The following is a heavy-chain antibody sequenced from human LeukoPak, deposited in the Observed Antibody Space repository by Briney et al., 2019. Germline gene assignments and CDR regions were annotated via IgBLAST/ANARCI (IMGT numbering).Heavy chain of an antibody. CDR2: IYYSGST. Sequence: SETLSLTCTVSGGSISSYHWSWPRQPPGKGLEWIGYIYYSGSTNYNPSLKSRVTISVDTSKNQFSLKLSSVTAADTAVYYCARGLRGYSYGYWGQGTLVTVSS. J-gene: IGHJ4*02. V-gene: IGHV4-59*01. CDR1: GGSISSYH. D-gene: IGHD5-18*01. CDR3: ARGLRGYSYGY.